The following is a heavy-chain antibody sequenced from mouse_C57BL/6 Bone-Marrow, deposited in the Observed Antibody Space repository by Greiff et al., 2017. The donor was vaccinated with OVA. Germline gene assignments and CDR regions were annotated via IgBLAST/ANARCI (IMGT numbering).Heavy chain of an antibody. J-gene: IGHJ1*03. Sequence: EVQGVESGGGLVQPGGSLSLSCAASGFTFTDYYMSWVRQPPGKALEWLGFIRNKANGYTTEYSASVKGRFTISRDNSQSILYLQMNARRAEDSATYYCARFYGSSYWYFDVWGTGTTVTVSS. CDR1: GFTFTDYY. CDR3: ARFYGSSYWYFDV. V-gene: IGHV7-3*01. D-gene: IGHD1-1*01. CDR2: IRNKANGYTT.